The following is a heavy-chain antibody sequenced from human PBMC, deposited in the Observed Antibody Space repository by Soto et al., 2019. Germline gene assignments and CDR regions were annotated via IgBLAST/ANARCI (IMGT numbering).Heavy chain of an antibody. D-gene: IGHD1-26*01. CDR1: GFTFSSYA. CDR2: ISYDGRDK. CDR3: ARSAGGSYPQYDY. J-gene: IGHJ4*02. Sequence: PGGSLRLSCAASGFTFSSYAMHWVRQAPGTGLEWVAVISYDGRDKYYPDSVKGRFTISRDNSKNTLYLQMNSLRAEDTAAYYCARSAGGSYPQYDYWGQGTLVTVSS. V-gene: IGHV3-30*04.